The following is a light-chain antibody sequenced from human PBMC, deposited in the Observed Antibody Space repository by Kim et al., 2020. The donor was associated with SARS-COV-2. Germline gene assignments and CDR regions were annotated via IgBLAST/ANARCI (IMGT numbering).Light chain of an antibody. CDR3: QQYYSTPPT. CDR1: QNLLYSSNNKNY. CDR2: WAS. V-gene: IGKV4-1*01. J-gene: IGKJ4*01. Sequence: ATIKCKSSQNLLYSSNNKNYLAWYQQKAGQSPKLLIYWASARESGVPDRFSGSGSGTDFTLTISSLQAEDVAVYYCQQYYSTPPTFGGGTKVDIK.